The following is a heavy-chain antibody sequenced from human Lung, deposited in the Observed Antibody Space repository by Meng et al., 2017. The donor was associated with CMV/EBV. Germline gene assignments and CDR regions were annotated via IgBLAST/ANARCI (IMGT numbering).Heavy chain of an antibody. J-gene: IGHJ4*02. CDR2: ILYDGSYK. CDR3: AKMVRTLAPGGGFDY. V-gene: IGHV3-30*02. D-gene: IGHD4/OR15-4a*01. Sequence: GESXKISCAASGFTFSSYGMHWVRQAPGKGLEWVAFILYDGSYKYSADSVKGRFTTSRDNSKNTLYLQMNSLRAEDTAVYYCAKMVRTLAPGGGFDYWGQGXLVTVSS. CDR1: GFTFSSYG.